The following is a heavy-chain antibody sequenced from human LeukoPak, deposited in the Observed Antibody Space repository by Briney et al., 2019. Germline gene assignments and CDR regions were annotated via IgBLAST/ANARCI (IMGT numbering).Heavy chain of an antibody. CDR1: GFTFSSYS. V-gene: IGHV3-21*01. J-gene: IGHJ4*02. CDR3: ARSFPPTVVWFGDFSGVLDY. D-gene: IGHD3-10*01. CDR2: ITSSGRYI. Sequence: PGGSLRLSCAASGFTFSSYSMNWVRQAPGKGLEWVSSITSSGRYIYYADSVKGRFTISRDNAKNSLYLQMNSLRAEDTAVYYCARSFPPTVVWFGDFSGVLDYWGQGTLVTVSS.